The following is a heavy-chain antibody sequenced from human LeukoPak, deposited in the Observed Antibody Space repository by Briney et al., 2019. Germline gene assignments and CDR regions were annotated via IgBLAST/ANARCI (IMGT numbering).Heavy chain of an antibody. Sequence: PSETLALTCTVSGGSISSYYWIWIRQPPGKGLEWIGYIYYSWSTNYNPSLKSRVTISVDTSKNEFSLKLSSVTAADTAVYYCARGIRPWYYFDYWGQGTLVTVSS. D-gene: IGHD2-8*02. J-gene: IGHJ4*02. CDR1: GGSISSYY. CDR3: ARGIRPWYYFDY. V-gene: IGHV4-59*01. CDR2: IYYSWST.